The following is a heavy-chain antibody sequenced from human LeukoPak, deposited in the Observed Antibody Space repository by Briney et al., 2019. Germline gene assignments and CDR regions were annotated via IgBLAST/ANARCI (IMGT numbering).Heavy chain of an antibody. J-gene: IGHJ4*02. CDR1: GFTFSSYA. CDR2: ISYDGSNK. D-gene: IGHD3-16*01. CDR3: AKGEGAAVDY. Sequence: GGSLRLSCAASGFTFSSYAMHWVRQAPGKGLEWVAVISYDGSNKYYADSVKGRFTISRDNSKNTLYLQMNSLRAEDTAVYYCAKGEGAAVDYWGQGTLVTVSS. V-gene: IGHV3-30-3*01.